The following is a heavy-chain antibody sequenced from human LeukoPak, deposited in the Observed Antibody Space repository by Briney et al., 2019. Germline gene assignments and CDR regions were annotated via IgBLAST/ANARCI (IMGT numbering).Heavy chain of an antibody. V-gene: IGHV3-23*01. CDR3: AKTMEYYDILTGYYQPYYFDY. D-gene: IGHD3-9*01. Sequence: PGGSLRLSCAASGFTFSSYAMSWVRQAPGKGLEWVSAICGSGGSTYYADSVKGRFTISRDNSKNTLYLQMNSLRAEDTAVYYCAKTMEYYDILTGYYQPYYFDYWGQGTLVTVSS. CDR1: GFTFSSYA. J-gene: IGHJ4*02. CDR2: ICGSGGST.